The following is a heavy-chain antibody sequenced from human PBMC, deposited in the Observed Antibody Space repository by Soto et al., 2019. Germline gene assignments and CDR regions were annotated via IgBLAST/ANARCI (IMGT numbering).Heavy chain of an antibody. CDR2: IKQDGSEK. CDR1: GCTFSRYW. CDR3: ARVSLGYCSGCSCPYYYYMAG. Sequence: PEGSLRLSCEASGCTFSRYWMSWVRQAPGKGLEWVANIKQDGSEKYYVDSVKGRFTISRDNAKNSLYLQMNSLRAEDTAVYYCARVSLGYCSGCSCPYYYYMAGTGIWTKVIGS. D-gene: IGHD2-15*01. V-gene: IGHV3-7*01. J-gene: IGHJ6*03.